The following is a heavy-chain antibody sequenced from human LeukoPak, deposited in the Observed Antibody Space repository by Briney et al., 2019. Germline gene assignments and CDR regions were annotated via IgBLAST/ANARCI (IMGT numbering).Heavy chain of an antibody. J-gene: IGHJ4*02. V-gene: IGHV3-49*03. CDR2: IRSKRYGETA. CDR3: TKFGAYYFDNSASESFDY. D-gene: IGHD3-22*01. Sequence: GGSLRLSCSGSGFRFGDYAINWFRQTPGKGLESVGFIRSKRYGETADYAASVRGRFIISRDDSKSIAYLQMNSLKPEDTAVYYCTKFGAYYFDNSASESFDYWGQGTLVTVSS. CDR1: GFRFGDYA.